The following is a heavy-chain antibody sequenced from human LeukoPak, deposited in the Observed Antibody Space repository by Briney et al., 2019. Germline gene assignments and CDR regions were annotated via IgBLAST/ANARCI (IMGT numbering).Heavy chain of an antibody. CDR1: GGSISSYY. CDR2: IYYSGST. CDR3: ARGLMMAVAGRGEFHY. D-gene: IGHD6-13*01. Sequence: KPSETLSLTCTVSGGSISSYYWSWIRQPPGKGLEWIGYIYYSGSTNYNPSLKSRVIISVDTSKNQFSLKLSSVTAADTAVYYCARGLMMAVAGRGEFHYWGQGTLVTVSS. V-gene: IGHV4-59*01. J-gene: IGHJ4*02.